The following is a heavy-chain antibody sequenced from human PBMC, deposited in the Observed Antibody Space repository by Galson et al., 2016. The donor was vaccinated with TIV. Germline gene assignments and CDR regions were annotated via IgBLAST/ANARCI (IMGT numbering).Heavy chain of an antibody. CDR2: ISVYNGET. V-gene: IGHV1-18*01. J-gene: IGHJ2*01. Sequence: SVKVSCKASGYTFNNFGVSWVRQAPGQGLEWMGWISVYNGETNYAQKFQDRVTLTTDTSTNAAYMELRSLTSDDTAVYYCARSGYTYDLIGLPSSCWYFDLWGRGTLVTVSS. CDR1: GYTFNNFG. CDR3: ARSGYTYDLIGLPSSCWYFDL. D-gene: IGHD5-18*01.